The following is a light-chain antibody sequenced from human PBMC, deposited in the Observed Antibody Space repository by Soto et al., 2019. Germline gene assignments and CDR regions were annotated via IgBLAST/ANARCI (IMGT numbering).Light chain of an antibody. CDR3: QQYNSYPLT. J-gene: IGKJ4*01. CDR2: KAS. V-gene: IGKV1-5*03. Sequence: DIQMTQSPSTLSASVGDRVTITCRASQSLRRWLDWYQHKPGKAPNLLIYKASSLESEGPSRFSGSGSGTEFTVTISSLHPDDFATYSLQQYNSYPLTFGGGTKVEIQ. CDR1: QSLRRW.